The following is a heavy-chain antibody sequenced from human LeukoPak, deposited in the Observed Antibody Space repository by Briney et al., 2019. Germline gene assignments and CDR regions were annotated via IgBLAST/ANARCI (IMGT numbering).Heavy chain of an antibody. V-gene: IGHV3-53*04. Sequence: PGGSLRLSCVASGFTVSSNYMTWVRQAPGKGLEWVSLIYSAGGTYYTDPVKGRFTISRHSSKNTLYLQRNSLRGEDTAVYYCARFLGRITISGVVPYGMDVWGQGTTVTVSS. CDR1: GFTVSSNY. J-gene: IGHJ6*02. CDR2: IYSAGGT. CDR3: ARFLGRITISGVVPYGMDV. D-gene: IGHD3-3*01.